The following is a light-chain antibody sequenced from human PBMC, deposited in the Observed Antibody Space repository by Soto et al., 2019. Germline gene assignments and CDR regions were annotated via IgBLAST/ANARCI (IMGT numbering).Light chain of an antibody. V-gene: IGLV3-21*04. CDR2: YDS. CDR1: NIGSKR. Sequence: SYELTQPPSVSVAPEKTARLTCGGDNIGSKRVHWYRQKPGQAPVLVIYYDSDRPSGIHERFSGSNSGNTATLTINRVEAGDEADYYCQVWDITTDHYVFGTGTKLTVL. J-gene: IGLJ1*01. CDR3: QVWDITTDHYV.